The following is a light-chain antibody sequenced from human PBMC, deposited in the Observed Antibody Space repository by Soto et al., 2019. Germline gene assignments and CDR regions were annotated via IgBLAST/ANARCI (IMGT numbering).Light chain of an antibody. CDR3: QQSFNIPVT. V-gene: IGKV1-39*01. CDR2: GAS. CDR1: HSISTY. J-gene: IGKJ5*01. Sequence: DIQMTQSPSSLSASIGDRVTITCRASHSISTYLSWYWVKPGEAPKLLIYGASTLRTGVPSRFSGSGSGTDFTLTISSLQPEDFATYYCQQSFNIPVTFGQGTRLEIK.